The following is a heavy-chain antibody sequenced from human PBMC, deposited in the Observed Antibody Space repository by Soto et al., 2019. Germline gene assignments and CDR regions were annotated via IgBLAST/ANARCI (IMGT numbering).Heavy chain of an antibody. CDR3: AKNGQPTYYYYGLDV. J-gene: IGHJ6*02. D-gene: IGHD2-8*01. V-gene: IGHV1-18*01. Sequence: QGHLVQSEAEVKKPGASVKVSCKASGYTFTRYGISWVRQAPGQGLEWMGWISGYNGDTNYAQKFQDRVSMTLDTSTGTAYMESRSLTSDDTAIYYCAKNGQPTYYYYGLDVWGQGTKVTVSS. CDR2: ISGYNGDT. CDR1: GYTFTRYG.